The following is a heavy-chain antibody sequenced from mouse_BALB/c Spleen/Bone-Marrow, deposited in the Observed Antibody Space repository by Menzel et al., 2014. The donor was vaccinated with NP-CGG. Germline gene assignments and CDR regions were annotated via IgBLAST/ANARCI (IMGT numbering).Heavy chain of an antibody. D-gene: IGHD1-1*01. Sequence: QVQLKQSGAELVKPGASVKLSCKASGYTFTSYWMHWVKQRPGQGLEWIGEINPSNGRTNYNEKFKSKATLTVDKSSSTAYMHLSSLTSEDSAVYYCAPYYYGSSYGFYWYFDVWGAGTTVTVSS. CDR2: INPSNGRT. CDR1: GYTFTSYW. V-gene: IGHV1S81*02. CDR3: APYYYGSSYGFYWYFDV. J-gene: IGHJ1*01.